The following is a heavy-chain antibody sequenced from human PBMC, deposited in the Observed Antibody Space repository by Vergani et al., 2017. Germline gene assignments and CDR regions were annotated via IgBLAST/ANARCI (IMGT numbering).Heavy chain of an antibody. J-gene: IGHJ6*03. V-gene: IGHV4-59*01. CDR3: AGGIAAAQVGGGYYYDYMDV. CDR1: GGSISSYY. Sequence: QVQLQESGPGLVKPSETLSLICTVSGGSISSYYWGWIRQPPGKGLEWIGYIYYSGSTNYSPSLKSRVTISVDTSKNQFALKLSSVTAADTAVYFCAGGIAAAQVGGGYYYDYMDVWGKGTTVTVSS. CDR2: IYYSGST. D-gene: IGHD6-13*01.